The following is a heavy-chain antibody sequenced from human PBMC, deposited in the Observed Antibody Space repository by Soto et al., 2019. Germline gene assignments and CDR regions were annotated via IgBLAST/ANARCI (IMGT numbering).Heavy chain of an antibody. Sequence: QVQLVESGGGVVQPGRSLRLSCAASGFTFSSYGMHWVRQAPGKGLEWVAGISYDGSNKYYADSVKGRFTISRDNSKNTLYLQMNSLRAEDTAVYYCAKSYCGGDCFRTYWYFDLWGRGTLVTVSS. CDR2: ISYDGSNK. J-gene: IGHJ2*01. V-gene: IGHV3-30*18. D-gene: IGHD2-21*02. CDR3: AKSYCGGDCFRTYWYFDL. CDR1: GFTFSSYG.